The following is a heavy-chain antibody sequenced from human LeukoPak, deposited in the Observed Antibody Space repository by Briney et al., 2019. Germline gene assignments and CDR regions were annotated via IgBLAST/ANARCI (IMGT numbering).Heavy chain of an antibody. D-gene: IGHD5-18*01. Sequence: ASVKVSCKASGYTFTGYYMHWVRQAPGQGLEWTGWINPNSGGTNYAQKFQGRVTMTRDTSISTAYMELSRLRSDDTAVYYCARAVDTAMVFFDYWGQGTLVTVSS. CDR2: INPNSGGT. CDR3: ARAVDTAMVFFDY. J-gene: IGHJ4*02. V-gene: IGHV1-2*02. CDR1: GYTFTGYY.